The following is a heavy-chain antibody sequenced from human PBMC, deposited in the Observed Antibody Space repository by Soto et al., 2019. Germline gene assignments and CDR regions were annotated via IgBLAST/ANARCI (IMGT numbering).Heavy chain of an antibody. Sequence: GGSLRLSCAASGFTFSSYAMSWVRQAPGKGLEWVSAISGSGGSTYYADSVKGRFTISRDNSKNTLYLQMNSLRAEDTAVYYCAKNDSSGYYYYGMDVWGQGTTVTVSS. CDR3: AKNDSSGYYYYGMDV. CDR1: GFTFSSYA. CDR2: ISGSGGST. J-gene: IGHJ6*02. V-gene: IGHV3-23*01. D-gene: IGHD3-22*01.